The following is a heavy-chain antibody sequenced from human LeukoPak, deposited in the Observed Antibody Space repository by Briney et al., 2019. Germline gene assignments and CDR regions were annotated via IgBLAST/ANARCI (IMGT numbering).Heavy chain of an antibody. CDR1: GFTVSSNY. J-gene: IGHJ4*02. CDR2: IYSGGST. Sequence: GGSLRLSCAASGFTVSSNYMSWVRQAPGKGLEWVSVIYSGGSTYYADSVKGRFTISRDNSKNTLYLQMNSLRAEDTAVHYCARDPPPWYGGTPGPVFDYGGQGPLVTVPS. CDR3: ARDPPPWYGGTPGPVFDY. D-gene: IGHD3-10*01. V-gene: IGHV3-66*01.